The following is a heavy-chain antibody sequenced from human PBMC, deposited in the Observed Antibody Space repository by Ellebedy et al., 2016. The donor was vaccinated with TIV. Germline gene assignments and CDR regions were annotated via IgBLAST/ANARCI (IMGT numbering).Heavy chain of an antibody. CDR3: ARSLNSGSYGPSEY. J-gene: IGHJ4*02. CDR1: GFTFSSYA. V-gene: IGHV3-74*01. D-gene: IGHD1-26*01. Sequence: GESLKISCAASGFTFSSYAMSWVRQAPGKGLVWVSRINSDGSSTSYADSVKGRFTISRDNSKNTLYLQMNSLRAEDTAVYYCARSLNSGSYGPSEYWGQGTLVTVSS. CDR2: INSDGSST.